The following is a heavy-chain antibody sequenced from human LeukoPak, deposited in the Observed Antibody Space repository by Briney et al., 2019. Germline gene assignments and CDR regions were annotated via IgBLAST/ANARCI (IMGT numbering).Heavy chain of an antibody. J-gene: IGHJ5*02. CDR1: GFTFSSYW. V-gene: IGHV3-7*01. Sequence: GGSLRLSCAASGFTFSSYWMSWVRQAPGKGLEWVANIKQDGSEKYYVDSVKGRFTISRDNAKNSLYLQMNSLRAEDTAVYYCARRGYSSGWYQTFLEGDNWFDPWGQGTLVTVSS. CDR2: IKQDGSEK. D-gene: IGHD6-19*01. CDR3: ARRGYSSGWYQTFLEGDNWFDP.